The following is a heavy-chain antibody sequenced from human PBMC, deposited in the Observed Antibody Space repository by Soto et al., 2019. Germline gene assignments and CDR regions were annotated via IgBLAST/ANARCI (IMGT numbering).Heavy chain of an antibody. CDR3: ARGPSRDYDILTGPTSYYYGMDV. J-gene: IGHJ6*02. D-gene: IGHD3-9*01. Sequence: PAETLSLTCAVYGGSFIGYYCSFIGQAPCKWLEWIVEINHSGSTNYNPSLKSRVTISVDTSKNQFSLKLSSVTAADTAVYYCARGPSRDYDILTGPTSYYYGMDVWGQGTTVTVSS. V-gene: IGHV4-34*01. CDR1: GGSFIGYY. CDR2: INHSGST.